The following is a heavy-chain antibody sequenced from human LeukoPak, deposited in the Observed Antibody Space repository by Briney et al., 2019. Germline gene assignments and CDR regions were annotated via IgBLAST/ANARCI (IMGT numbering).Heavy chain of an antibody. V-gene: IGHV4-59*01. J-gene: IGHJ4*02. CDR1: GASISSYY. D-gene: IGHD3-16*01. CDR2: IYYSGTT. CDR3: AKGRASHEY. Sequence: PSETLSLTCTVSGASISSYYWSWIRQPPGKGLEWIGSIYYSGTTNYNPSLKSRVTISIDTSKNQFSLELTSVTAADTAVFYCAKGRASHEYWDQGILVTVSS.